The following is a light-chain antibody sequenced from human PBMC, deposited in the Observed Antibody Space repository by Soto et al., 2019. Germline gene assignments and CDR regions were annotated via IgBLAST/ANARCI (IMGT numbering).Light chain of an antibody. V-gene: IGKV3D-15*01. CDR3: QQYNNWPPIT. Sequence: REMTQSPATLSVSAGERATLSCRARQSVRSNLAWYQQKPGQAPRLLIYDASTRATGIPARFSGSGSGTEFILTISSLQSEDFGVYYCQQYNNWPPITFGQGTRLEIK. J-gene: IGKJ5*01. CDR2: DAS. CDR1: QSVRSN.